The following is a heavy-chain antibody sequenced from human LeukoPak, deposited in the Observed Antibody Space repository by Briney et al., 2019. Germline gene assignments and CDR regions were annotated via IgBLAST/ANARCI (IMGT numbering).Heavy chain of an antibody. Sequence: SVKVSCKASGGTFSSNYAISWVRQAPGQGLEWMGRIIPILDITNYAQKFQGRVTVTADKPTSTAYMELSSLRSEDTAVYYCASLCGGDCYSDSWGQGTQVTVSS. J-gene: IGHJ4*02. CDR2: IIPILDIT. D-gene: IGHD2-21*02. CDR3: ASLCGGDCYSDS. CDR1: GGTFSSNYA. V-gene: IGHV1-69*04.